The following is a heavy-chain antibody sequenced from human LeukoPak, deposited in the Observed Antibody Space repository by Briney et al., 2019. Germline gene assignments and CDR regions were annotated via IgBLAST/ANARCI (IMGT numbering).Heavy chain of an antibody. CDR3: ARVRRGWELEINDAFDI. CDR2: IIPIFGTA. Sequence: GASVKVSCKASGGTFSSYAISWVRQAPGQGLEWMGGIIPIFGTANYAQKFQGRVTITADESTSTAYMELSSLRSEDTAVYYCARVRRGWELEINDAFDIWGQGTMVTVSS. J-gene: IGHJ3*02. CDR1: GGTFSSYA. V-gene: IGHV1-69*13. D-gene: IGHD1-26*01.